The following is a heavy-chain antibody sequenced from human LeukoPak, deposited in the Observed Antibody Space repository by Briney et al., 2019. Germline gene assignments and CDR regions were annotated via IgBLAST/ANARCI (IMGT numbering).Heavy chain of an antibody. D-gene: IGHD5-18*01. Sequence: PSETLSLTCAVSGGSISSSNWWSWVRQPPGKGLEWIGEIYHSGSTNYNPSLKSRVTISVDKSKNQFSLKLSSVTPEDTAVYYCARDSGTGYSYGLRSWWFDPWGQGTLVTVSS. J-gene: IGHJ5*02. CDR2: IYHSGST. CDR1: GGSISSSNW. CDR3: ARDSGTGYSYGLRSWWFDP. V-gene: IGHV4-4*02.